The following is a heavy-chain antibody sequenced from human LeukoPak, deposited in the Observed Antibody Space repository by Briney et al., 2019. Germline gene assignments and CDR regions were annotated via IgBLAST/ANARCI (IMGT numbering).Heavy chain of an antibody. CDR3: AGGSLTKGPGSYYRGWFAP. D-gene: IGHD3-10*01. J-gene: IGHJ5*02. V-gene: IGHV4-61*05. Sequence: SETLSLTCTVSGGSISSSSSYWGWIRQPPGKGLEWIGYIYYSGSTNYNPSLKSRVTISVDTSKNQFSLNLSSVTAADTAVYYCAGGSLTKGPGSYYRGWFAPWGQGTLVTVSS. CDR2: IYYSGST. CDR1: GGSISSSSSY.